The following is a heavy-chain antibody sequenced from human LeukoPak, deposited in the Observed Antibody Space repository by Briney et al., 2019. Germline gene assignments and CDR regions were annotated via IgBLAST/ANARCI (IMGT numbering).Heavy chain of an antibody. D-gene: IGHD4-23*01. CDR1: GFSFSGYW. V-gene: IGHV3-7*01. CDR3: ARAETTVARGWFDP. CDR2: IKEDGSEK. Sequence: GGSLRLSCAASGFSFSGYWMTWVRQAPGKGLEWVANIKEDGSEKYYADFVKGGFTLSRDNAKNSLYLQMNSLRAEDTAVYYCARAETTVARGWFDPWGQGTLVTVSS. J-gene: IGHJ5*02.